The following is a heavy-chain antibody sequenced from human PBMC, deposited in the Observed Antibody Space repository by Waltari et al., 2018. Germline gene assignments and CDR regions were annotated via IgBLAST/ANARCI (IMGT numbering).Heavy chain of an antibody. CDR2: IDYSGST. D-gene: IGHD3-3*01. V-gene: IGHV4-39*07. CDR3: ARFGDDFWSGYYNNGMDV. J-gene: IGHJ6*02. Sequence: QLQLQESGPGLVKPSETLSLPCTVSGGSISSSSYYWGWIRQPPGKGLAWIGSIDYSGSTYYNPSLKSRVTISVDTSKNQFSLKLSSVTAADAAVYYCARFGDDFWSGYYNNGMDVWGQGTTVTVSS. CDR1: GGSISSSSYY.